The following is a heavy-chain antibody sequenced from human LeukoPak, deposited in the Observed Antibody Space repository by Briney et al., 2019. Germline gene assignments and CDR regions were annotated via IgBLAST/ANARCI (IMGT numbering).Heavy chain of an antibody. V-gene: IGHV4-59*12. D-gene: IGHD3-3*01. Sequence: PSETLSLTCTVSGGSISSYYWSWIRQPPGKGLEWIGYIYYSGSTNYNPSLKSRVTISVDTSKNQFSLKLSSVTAADTAVYYCARERRGDDFWSGLFDPWGQGTLVTVSS. CDR3: ARERRGDDFWSGLFDP. J-gene: IGHJ5*02. CDR1: GGSISSYY. CDR2: IYYSGST.